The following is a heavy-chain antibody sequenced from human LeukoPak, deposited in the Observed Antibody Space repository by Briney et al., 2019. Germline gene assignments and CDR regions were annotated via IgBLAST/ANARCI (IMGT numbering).Heavy chain of an antibody. Sequence: PSETLSLTCTVSGGSISSSSYYWGWIHQPPGKGLEWIGHIYDSGSTNYNPSLKSRVTISVDTSKNQFSLKLSSVTAADTAVYYCAREFSWSGFFDYWGQGTLVTVSS. CDR1: GGSISSSSYY. CDR2: IYDSGST. D-gene: IGHD3-3*01. V-gene: IGHV4-61*01. J-gene: IGHJ4*02. CDR3: AREFSWSGFFDY.